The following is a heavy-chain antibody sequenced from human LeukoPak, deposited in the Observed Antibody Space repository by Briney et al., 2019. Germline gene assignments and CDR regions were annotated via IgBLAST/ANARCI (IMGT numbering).Heavy chain of an antibody. J-gene: IGHJ4*02. V-gene: IGHV3-49*03. D-gene: IGHD2-15*01. CDR3: TRDPPAKY. CDR1: GFTFGAYT. Sequence: GGSLRLSCTASGFTFGAYTITWIRQAPGRGLEWVGFIRNKADGGTPEYAASVKGRFTISRDDSKNIAYLQMNSLKTDDTAVYYCTRDPPAKYWGQGTLVPVSS. CDR2: IRNKADGGTP.